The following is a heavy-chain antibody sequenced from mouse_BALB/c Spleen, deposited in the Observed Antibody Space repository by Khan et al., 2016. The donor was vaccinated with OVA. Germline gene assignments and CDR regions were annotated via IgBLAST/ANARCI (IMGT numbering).Heavy chain of an antibody. CDR1: GYTFTNYG. CDR2: INTYTGEP. Sequence: QVQLKQSGPELKKPGETVKISFKASGYTFTNYGMNWVKQAPGKGLKWMGWINTYTGEPTYADDFKGRFVFSLETSASTAYLQISNLKNEDMTTYFCARISSYWYSDVWGAGTTVTVSS. V-gene: IGHV9-1*02. J-gene: IGHJ1*01. D-gene: IGHD6-2*01. CDR3: ARISSYWYSDV.